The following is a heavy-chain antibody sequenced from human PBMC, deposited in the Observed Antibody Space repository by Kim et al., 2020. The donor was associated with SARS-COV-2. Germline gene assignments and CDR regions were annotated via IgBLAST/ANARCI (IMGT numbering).Heavy chain of an antibody. J-gene: IGHJ4*02. Sequence: GGSLSLSCAASGFAFSEYYMTWIRQAPGPGMEWVSYISGSTTYSRYADSVLGRFTISRDNARNSLYLQMDSLTVDDTAVYYCGRAPTGTVDFWGQGTLAT. V-gene: IGHV3-11*05. CDR3: GRAPTGTVDF. D-gene: IGHD1-1*01. CDR2: ISGSTTYS. CDR1: GFAFSEYY.